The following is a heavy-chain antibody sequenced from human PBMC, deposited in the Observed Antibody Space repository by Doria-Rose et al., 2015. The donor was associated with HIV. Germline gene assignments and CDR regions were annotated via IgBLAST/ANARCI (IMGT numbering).Heavy chain of an antibody. D-gene: IGHD1-26*01. CDR1: GGSISHYY. V-gene: IGHV4-59*01. CDR3: ARVLGGTYDY. CDR2: IFYTGST. J-gene: IGHJ4*02. Sequence: QVQLQESGPGLVKPSETLSLTCSVSGGSISHYYWSWIRQPPGKGLEYIGDIFYTGSTNYSPSLTSRVSISIDTSKNKFSLRLSPVTAADTAVYYCARVLGGTYDYWGQGTLVTVSS.